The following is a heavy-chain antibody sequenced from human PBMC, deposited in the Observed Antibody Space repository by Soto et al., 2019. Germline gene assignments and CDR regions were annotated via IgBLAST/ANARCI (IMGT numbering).Heavy chain of an antibody. CDR1: GFSLSTSQVG. V-gene: IGHV2-5*01. J-gene: IGHJ4*02. Sequence: SGPTLVNPTQTLTLTCTFSGFSLSTSQVGVGWICQPPGKALEWLAHVYWNDAKYYSLSLKTRLTITKDTSKNQVVLTMTNMDPVDTATYYCARSPDSIAAAGTPYFDYWGQGTLVTVSS. CDR2: VYWNDAK. D-gene: IGHD6-13*01. CDR3: ARSPDSIAAAGTPYFDY.